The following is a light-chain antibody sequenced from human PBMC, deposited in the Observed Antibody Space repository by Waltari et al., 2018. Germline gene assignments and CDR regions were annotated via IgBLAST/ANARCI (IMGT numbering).Light chain of an antibody. V-gene: IGLV2-23*02. CDR2: EVN. CDR1: SSDVGASNL. Sequence: QSALTQPASVSGSPGQSISISCTGTSSDVGASNLISWYQQHPGNAPTLMIYEVNKRPPGVSNSFSGSKSDNTASLTISGLQAEDEADYYCCSYVGRSTLVFGGGTSLTVL. CDR3: CSYVGRSTLV. J-gene: IGLJ3*02.